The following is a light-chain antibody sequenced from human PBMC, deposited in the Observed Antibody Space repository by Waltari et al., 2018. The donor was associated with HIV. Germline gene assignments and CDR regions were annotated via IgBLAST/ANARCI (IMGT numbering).Light chain of an antibody. V-gene: IGLV3-25*03. CDR3: QSSDDSRPWI. CDR2: NDT. Sequence: YELTQAPSMSVSPGQTAKITCSGDVLAKQYAYWYQQKPGQAPVLVMSNDTERPSEIPERFSGSSSGTTVTLTISGVQAEDEADYHCQSSDDSRPWIFGGGTKMTVL. J-gene: IGLJ2*01. CDR1: VLAKQY.